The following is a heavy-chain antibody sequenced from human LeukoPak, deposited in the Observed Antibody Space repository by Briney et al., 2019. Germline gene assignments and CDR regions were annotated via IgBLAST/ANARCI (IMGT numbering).Heavy chain of an antibody. CDR2: IYSGGST. CDR1: GFTVSSNY. CDR3: ARDISSGWPIDAFDI. V-gene: IGHV3-66*01. D-gene: IGHD6-19*01. Sequence: PGGSLRLSCAASGFTVSSNYMSWVRQAPGKGLEWVSVIYSGGSTYYADSVKGRFTISRDNSKNTLYLQMNSLRAEDTAVYYCARDISSGWPIDAFDIWGQGTMVTVSS. J-gene: IGHJ3*02.